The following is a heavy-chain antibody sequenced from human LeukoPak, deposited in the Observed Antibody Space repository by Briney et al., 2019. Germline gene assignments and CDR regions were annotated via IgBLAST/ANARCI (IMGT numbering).Heavy chain of an antibody. D-gene: IGHD6-13*01. V-gene: IGHV4-34*01. CDR1: GGCFSGCY. CDR3: ASGRAAAGVSGADY. J-gene: IGHJ4*02. Sequence: SETLSLTCAVYGGCFSGCYWSWIRQPPGKGLEWIGEINHSGSTNYNPSLKSRVTISVDTSKNQFSLKLSSVTAADTAVYYCASGRAAAGVSGADYWGQGTLVTVSS. CDR2: INHSGST.